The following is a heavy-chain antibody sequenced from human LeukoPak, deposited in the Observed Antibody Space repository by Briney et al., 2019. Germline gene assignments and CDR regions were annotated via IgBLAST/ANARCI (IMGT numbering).Heavy chain of an antibody. CDR2: IYYSGTT. D-gene: IGHD3-22*01. CDR3: ARAYYYDSSGYSGASNWLHP. V-gene: IGHV4-31*03. CDR1: GDSVSSAAYY. J-gene: IGHJ5*02. Sequence: PSQTLSLTCTVSGDSVSSAAYYWSWIRQHPGKGLEWIGHIYYSGTTYFNPSLKSRVTISVDTSKNLFSLKLTSVTAADTAVYYCARAYYYDSSGYSGASNWLHPWGQGTLVTVSS.